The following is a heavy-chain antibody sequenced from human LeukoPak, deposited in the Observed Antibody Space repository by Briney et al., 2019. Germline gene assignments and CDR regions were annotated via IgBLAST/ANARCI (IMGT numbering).Heavy chain of an antibody. Sequence: ASVKVSCKASGYTFTSYGLTWVRQAPGQGLEWMGWISTYNGNTNSAQKLQGRVTMTTDTSTSTAYMELRSLRSDDTAIYYCARAGYCTNDVCNPEADWFDPWGQGTLVNVSS. D-gene: IGHD2-8*01. V-gene: IGHV1-18*01. CDR2: ISTYNGNT. CDR1: GYTFTSYG. CDR3: ARAGYCTNDVCNPEADWFDP. J-gene: IGHJ5*02.